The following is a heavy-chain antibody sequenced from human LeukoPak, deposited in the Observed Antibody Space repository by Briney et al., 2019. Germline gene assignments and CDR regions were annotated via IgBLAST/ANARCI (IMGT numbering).Heavy chain of an antibody. J-gene: IGHJ4*02. CDR1: GGSMNTYY. D-gene: IGHD1-26*01. V-gene: IGHV4-4*07. Sequence: SETLSLTCGVSGGSMNTYYWTWLRQPAGKGLEWIGRVYTSGYTKYNPSLQSRVTMSVDTSKKQLSLMLTSLTAADTAVYYCARETLVGTTNYFDYWGQGALVTVSS. CDR2: VYTSGYT. CDR3: ARETLVGTTNYFDY.